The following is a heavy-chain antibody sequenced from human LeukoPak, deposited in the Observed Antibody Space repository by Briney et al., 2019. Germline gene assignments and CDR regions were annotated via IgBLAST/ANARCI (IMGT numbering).Heavy chain of an antibody. J-gene: IGHJ4*02. CDR3: ARVTQTDYDFDY. D-gene: IGHD4-17*01. CDR2: IIAISGTA. Sequence: SVKVSCKASGGTFSSYAISWVRQAPGQGLEWMGGIIAISGTANYAQKFQGRVTITADESTSTAYMELSSLRSEDTAVYYCARVTQTDYDFDYWGQGTLVTVSS. V-gene: IGHV1-69*13. CDR1: GGTFSSYA.